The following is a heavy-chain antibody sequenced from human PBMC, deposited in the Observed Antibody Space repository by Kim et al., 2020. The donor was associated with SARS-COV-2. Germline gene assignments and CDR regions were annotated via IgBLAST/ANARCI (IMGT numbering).Heavy chain of an antibody. Sequence: YADSVKGRFTISRDNSKNSLYLQMNSLRTEDTALYYCAKDIDWMGGAFDIWGQGTMVTVSS. V-gene: IGHV3-43*01. J-gene: IGHJ3*02. CDR3: AKDIDWMGGAFDI. D-gene: IGHD1-1*01.